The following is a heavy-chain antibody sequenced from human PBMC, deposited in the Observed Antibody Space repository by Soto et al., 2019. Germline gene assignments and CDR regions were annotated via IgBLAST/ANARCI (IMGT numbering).Heavy chain of an antibody. CDR3: ARVEAQVLSAYLLDYYYYGMDV. D-gene: IGHD2-21*01. Sequence: SVKVSCKASGGTFSSYAISWVRQAPGQGLEWMGGIIPIFGTANYAQKFQGRVTITADESTSTAYMELSSLRSEDTAAYYCARVEAQVLSAYLLDYYYYGMDVWGQGTTVTVSS. J-gene: IGHJ6*02. CDR2: IIPIFGTA. V-gene: IGHV1-69*13. CDR1: GGTFSSYA.